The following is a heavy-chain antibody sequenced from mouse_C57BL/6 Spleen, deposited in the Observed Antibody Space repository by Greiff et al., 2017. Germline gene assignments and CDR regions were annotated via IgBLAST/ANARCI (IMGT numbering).Heavy chain of an antibody. CDR3: ARSGTRAMDY. Sequence: QVQLQQPGAELVMPGASVKLSCKASGYTFTSYWMHWVKQRPGQGLEWIGEIDPSDSYTNYNLKFKGKSTLTVDKSSSTAYMQLSSLTSEDSAVYYCARSGTRAMDYWGQGTSVTVSS. V-gene: IGHV1-69*01. CDR1: GYTFTSYW. CDR2: IDPSDSYT. D-gene: IGHD4-1*01. J-gene: IGHJ4*01.